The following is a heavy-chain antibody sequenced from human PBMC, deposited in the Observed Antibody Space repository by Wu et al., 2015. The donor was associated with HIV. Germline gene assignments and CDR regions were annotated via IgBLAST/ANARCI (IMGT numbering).Heavy chain of an antibody. CDR3: AAESRLWFGELFLYGMDV. CDR1: GFTFTSSA. Sequence: QMQLVRSGPEVKKPGTSVKVSCKASGFTFTSSAMQWVRQARGQRLEWIGWIVVGSGNSNYAQKFQERVTITRDMSTSTAYMELSSLRSEDTAVYYCAAESRLWFGELFLYGMDVWGQGTTVTVSS. V-gene: IGHV1-58*02. CDR2: IVVGSGNS. J-gene: IGHJ6*02. D-gene: IGHD3-10*01.